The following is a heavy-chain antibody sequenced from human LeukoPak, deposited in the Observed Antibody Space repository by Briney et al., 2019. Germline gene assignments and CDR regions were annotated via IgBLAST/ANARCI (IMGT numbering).Heavy chain of an antibody. J-gene: IGHJ4*02. V-gene: IGHV4-39*01. D-gene: IGHD3-10*01. CDR2: FYYTGST. CDR3: ARRRAYYSGSGITIDS. CDR1: GGSINSNSYY. Sequence: PSETLSLTCTVSGGSINSNSYYWDWIRQPPGEGLGWIVSFYYTGSTYYNPSLTSRVTISVDTSKTQFSLKLSSVTAADTAVYYCARRRAYYSGSGITIDSWGQGTLVTV.